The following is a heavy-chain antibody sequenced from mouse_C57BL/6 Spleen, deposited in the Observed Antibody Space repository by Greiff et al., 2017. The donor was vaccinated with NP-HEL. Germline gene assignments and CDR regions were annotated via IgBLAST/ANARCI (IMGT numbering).Heavy chain of an antibody. CDR3: ARRGSRVTTLYDY. V-gene: IGHV1-9*01. CDR1: GYTFTGYW. J-gene: IGHJ4*01. D-gene: IGHD2-2*01. CDR2: ILPGSGST. Sequence: VQLQQSGAELMKPGASVKLSCKATGYTFTGYWIEWVKQRPGHGLEWIGEILPGSGSTNYNEKFTGKATFTADTSSTTAYMQLSSLTTEDAAIYYCARRGSRVTTLYDYWGQGTSVTVSS.